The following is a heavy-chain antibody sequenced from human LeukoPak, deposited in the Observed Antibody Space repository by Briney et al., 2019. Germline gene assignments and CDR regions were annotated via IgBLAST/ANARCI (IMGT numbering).Heavy chain of an antibody. CDR2: INPSGGST. V-gene: IGHV1-46*01. Sequence: ASVKVSCTASGYTFTSYYMHWVRQAPGQGLEWMGIINPSGGSTSYAQKFQGRVTMTRDTSTSTVYMELSSLRSDDTAVYYCARTLYIAAAPGGFDYWGQGTLVTVSS. CDR1: GYTFTSYY. D-gene: IGHD6-13*01. J-gene: IGHJ4*02. CDR3: ARTLYIAAAPGGFDY.